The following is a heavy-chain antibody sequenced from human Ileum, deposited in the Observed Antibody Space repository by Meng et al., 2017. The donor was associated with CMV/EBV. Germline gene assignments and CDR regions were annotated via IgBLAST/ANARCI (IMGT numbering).Heavy chain of an antibody. D-gene: IGHD1-14*01. J-gene: IGHJ6*02. CDR3: ARDPEPTGYYGMDV. V-gene: IGHV3-30*02. Sequence: GESLKISCAASGFTFSDYGMHWVRQAPGKGLEWVTFIHYDGSSIDYADSVKGRFTISRDNAKNSLYLQMNSLRVEDTAVYYCARDPEPTGYYGMDVWGQGTTVTVSS. CDR1: GFTFSDYG. CDR2: IHYDGSSI.